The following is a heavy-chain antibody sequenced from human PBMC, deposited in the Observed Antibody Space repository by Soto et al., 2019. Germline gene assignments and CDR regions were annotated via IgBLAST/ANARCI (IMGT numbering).Heavy chain of an antibody. J-gene: IGHJ4*02. CDR1: GYTFTSYG. Sequence: QVQLVQSGAEVKKPGASVKVSCKASGYTFTSYGISWVRQAPGQGLEWIGWISAYNGNTNYAQKLQGRVTMTTDTTTSTAYMELRSLRSDDTAVYYCARGCSGGSCYSPFDYWGQGTLVTVSS. V-gene: IGHV1-18*01. CDR2: ISAYNGNT. CDR3: ARGCSGGSCYSPFDY. D-gene: IGHD2-15*01.